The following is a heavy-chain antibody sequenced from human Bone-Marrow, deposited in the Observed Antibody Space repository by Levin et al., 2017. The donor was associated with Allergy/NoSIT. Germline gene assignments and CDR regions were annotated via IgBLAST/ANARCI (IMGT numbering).Heavy chain of an antibody. CDR2: IKSDGSLT. CDR3: TREVCGIGVCYTWDV. CDR1: GFTFSNYW. J-gene: IGHJ6*02. V-gene: IGHV3-74*01. D-gene: IGHD2-8*01. Sequence: SCAASGFTFSNYWMHWVRQVPGKGLVWVSRIKSDGSLTNYADSVKGRFTISRDNAENTLYLQMNSLRDEDTAVYYCTREVCGIGVCYTWDVWGQGTPVTVSS.